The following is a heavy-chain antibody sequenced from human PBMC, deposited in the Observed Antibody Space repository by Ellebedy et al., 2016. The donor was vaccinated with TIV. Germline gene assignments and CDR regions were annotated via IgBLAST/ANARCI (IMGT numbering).Heavy chain of an antibody. J-gene: IGHJ5*02. CDR3: ARGSGRRSPGGSLDP. CDR2: LNPYSGVT. V-gene: IGHV1-2*02. CDR1: GYTFIGYY. D-gene: IGHD3-10*01. Sequence: AASVKVSCKASGYTFIGYYMYWVRQAPGQGLEWMGWLNPYSGVTKYAQKFQARITVIWETSISTAYMELSRLTSDDTAMYYCARGSGRRSPGGSLDPWGQGTLVTVSS.